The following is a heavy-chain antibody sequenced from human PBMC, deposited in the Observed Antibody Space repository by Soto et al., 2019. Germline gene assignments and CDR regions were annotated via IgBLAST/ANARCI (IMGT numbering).Heavy chain of an antibody. V-gene: IGHV4-61*08. D-gene: IGHD3-16*01. Sequence: QVQLQESGPGLVKPSETLSLICTVSGDSVSGGGYYWTWIRQPPGKGLEWIGYISFTGDTTFNPSLRSRDTIAMHTSKNQFSVKLTSSTAADTALYYCSRGGHYYHIMIWGPGTLVTVSS. CDR3: SRGGHYYHIMI. J-gene: IGHJ4*02. CDR1: GDSVSGGGYY. CDR2: ISFTGDT.